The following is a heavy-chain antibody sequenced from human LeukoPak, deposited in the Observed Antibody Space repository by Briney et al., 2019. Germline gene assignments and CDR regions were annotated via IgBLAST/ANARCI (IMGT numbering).Heavy chain of an antibody. Sequence: ASVKVSRKASGYTITGYYMQWVRQPPGPGLEGMGWINPNSGGTNYAQKFQRRVTMTRDTSISTAYMELSRLRSDDTPVYYCARGVYQGYRDVWGKGTTVTVSS. CDR2: INPNSGGT. CDR1: GYTITGYY. J-gene: IGHJ6*03. V-gene: IGHV1-2*02. CDR3: ARGVYQGYRDV. D-gene: IGHD6-13*01.